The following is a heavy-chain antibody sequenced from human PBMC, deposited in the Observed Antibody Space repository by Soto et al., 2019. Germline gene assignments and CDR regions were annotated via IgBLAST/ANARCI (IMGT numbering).Heavy chain of an antibody. Sequence: GASVKVSCKASGYTFTSYYMHWVRQAPGQGLEWMGWISAYNGNTNYAQKLQGRVTMTTDTSTSTAYMELRSLRSDDTAVYYCARNYDILTGFPYYFDYWGQGTLVTVSS. CDR1: GYTFTSYY. CDR2: ISAYNGNT. V-gene: IGHV1-18*04. D-gene: IGHD3-9*01. J-gene: IGHJ4*02. CDR3: ARNYDILTGFPYYFDY.